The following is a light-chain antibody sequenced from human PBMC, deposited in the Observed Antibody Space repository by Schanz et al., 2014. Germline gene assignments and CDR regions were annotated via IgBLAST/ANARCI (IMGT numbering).Light chain of an antibody. J-gene: IGLJ1*01. CDR2: DVS. CDR1: SSDVGGYNF. V-gene: IGLV2-11*01. Sequence: QSALIQPRSVSGSPGQSVTISCTGTSSDVGGYNFVSWYQHHPGKAPKFIIYDVSNRPSGVSGRFSGSKSGNTASLTISGLQAEDEADYYCCSYAGNYVFGTGTKVTVL. CDR3: CSYAGNYV.